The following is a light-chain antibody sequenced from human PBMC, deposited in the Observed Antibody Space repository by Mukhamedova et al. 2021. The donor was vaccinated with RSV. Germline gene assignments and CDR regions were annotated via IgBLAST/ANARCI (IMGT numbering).Light chain of an antibody. J-gene: IGLJ3*02. CDR2: RDS. Sequence: VALGQTARITCGGNNIGSKNVHWYKQKPGQAPVLVIYRDSNRPSGIPERFSGSNSGNTATLTISRAQAGEEADKLCQVWDRSTVFG. V-gene: IGLV3-9*01. CDR3: QVWDRSTV. CDR1: NIGSKN.